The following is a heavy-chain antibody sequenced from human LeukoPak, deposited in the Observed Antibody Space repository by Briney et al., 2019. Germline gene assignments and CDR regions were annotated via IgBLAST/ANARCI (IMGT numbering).Heavy chain of an antibody. J-gene: IGHJ4*02. Sequence: ASVKVSCKASGYTFTGYYMHWVRQAPGQGLEWMGWINPNSGNTGYAQKFQGRVTMTRNTSISTAYMELSSLRSEDTAVYYCARVDTTTRDYWGQGTLVTVSS. D-gene: IGHD5-18*01. CDR1: GYTFTGYY. CDR3: ARVDTTTRDY. CDR2: INPNSGNT. V-gene: IGHV1-8*02.